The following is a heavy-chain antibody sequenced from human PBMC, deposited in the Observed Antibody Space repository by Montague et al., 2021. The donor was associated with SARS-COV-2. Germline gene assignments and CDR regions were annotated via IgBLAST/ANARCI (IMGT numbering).Heavy chain of an antibody. CDR2: IKQDGSEK. J-gene: IGHJ4*02. CDR1: GFPFSAYW. D-gene: IGHD4-17*01. CDR3: ARDGLTTVTTYYFDH. V-gene: IGHV3-7*01. Sequence: SLRLSFSASGFPFSAYWMSWVRQAPGKGLEWVANIKQDGSEKYYVDSVKGRFTISRDNAKNSLYLLVNSLRAEDTAVYYCARDGLTTVTTYYFDHWGQGTLVTVSS.